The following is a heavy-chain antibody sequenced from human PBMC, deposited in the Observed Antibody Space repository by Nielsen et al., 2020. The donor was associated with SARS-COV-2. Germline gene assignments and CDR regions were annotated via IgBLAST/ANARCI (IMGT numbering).Heavy chain of an antibody. CDR1: GYTFTSYG. D-gene: IGHD1-26*01. Sequence: ASVKVSCKASGYTFTSYGISWVRQAPGQGLEWMGWISAYNGNTNYAQKLQGRVTMTTDTSTSTAYMELSSLRSEDTAVYYCAREVPVGPYGTDVWGQGTTVTVSS. J-gene: IGHJ6*02. CDR2: ISAYNGNT. V-gene: IGHV1-18*01. CDR3: AREVPVGPYGTDV.